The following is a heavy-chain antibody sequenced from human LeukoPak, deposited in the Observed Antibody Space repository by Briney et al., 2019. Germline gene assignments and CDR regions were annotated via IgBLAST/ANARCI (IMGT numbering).Heavy chain of an antibody. CDR2: ISSSGSTI. Sequence: LSLTCTVSGGPISSSSYYMSWIRQAPGKGLEWVSYISSSGSTIYYADSVKGRFTISRDNAKNSLYLQMNSLRAEDTAVYYCAREPYYYDSSGLNDYWGQGTLVTVSS. V-gene: IGHV3-11*01. CDR1: GGPISSSSYY. J-gene: IGHJ4*02. CDR3: AREPYYYDSSGLNDY. D-gene: IGHD3-22*01.